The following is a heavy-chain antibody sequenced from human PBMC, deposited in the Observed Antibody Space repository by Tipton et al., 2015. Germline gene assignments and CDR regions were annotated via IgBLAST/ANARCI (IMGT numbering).Heavy chain of an antibody. CDR1: GDSVSSNTAT. Sequence: PGLVKPSQTLSLTCAISGDSVSSNTATWSWIRQPPGKGLEWIGSISHSGNTYYNPSLKSRVTMSRDTSKNQFSLKLTSVTAADTAVYYCACQDYDSLTRDYQTVDYWGQGTLVTVSS. D-gene: IGHD3-9*01. CDR2: ISHSGNT. CDR3: ACQDYDSLTRDYQTVDY. V-gene: IGHV4-38-2*01. J-gene: IGHJ4*02.